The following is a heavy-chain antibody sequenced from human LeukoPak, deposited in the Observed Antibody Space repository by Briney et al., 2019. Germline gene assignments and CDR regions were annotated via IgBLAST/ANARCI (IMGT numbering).Heavy chain of an antibody. D-gene: IGHD1-26*01. Sequence: ASVKVSCKVSGYTLTELSMHWVRQAPGKGREWMGGFDPEDGETIYAQKFQGRVTMTEDTSTDTAYMELSSLRSEDTAVYYCATLQPPSVWELHQPFDYWGQGTLVTVSS. J-gene: IGHJ4*02. CDR3: ATLQPPSVWELHQPFDY. V-gene: IGHV1-24*01. CDR1: GYTLTELS. CDR2: FDPEDGET.